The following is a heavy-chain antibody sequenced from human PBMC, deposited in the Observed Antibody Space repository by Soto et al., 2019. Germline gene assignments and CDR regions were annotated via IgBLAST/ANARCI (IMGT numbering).Heavy chain of an antibody. Sequence: PGGSLRLSCAASGFTFSSYSMNWVRQAPGKGLEWVSSISSSSSYIYYADSVKGRFTISRDNAKNSLYLQMNSLRAEDTAVYYCARDPPAADYYDSSGYFQHWGQGTLVTVSS. CDR2: ISSSSSYI. CDR1: GFTFSSYS. CDR3: ARDPPAADYYDSSGYFQH. D-gene: IGHD3-22*01. J-gene: IGHJ1*01. V-gene: IGHV3-21*01.